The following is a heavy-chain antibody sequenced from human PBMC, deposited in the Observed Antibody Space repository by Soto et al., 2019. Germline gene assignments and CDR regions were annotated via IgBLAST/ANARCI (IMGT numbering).Heavy chain of an antibody. CDR2: ITPIFGTA. CDR3: ARDQGYDFWSGYSSRGDYYYGMDV. Sequence: SVKVSCKASGGTFSSYAISWVRQAPGQGLEWMGGITPIFGTANYAQKFQGRVTITADESTSTAYMELSSLRSEDTAVYYCARDQGYDFWSGYSSRGDYYYGMDVWGQGTTVTVSS. J-gene: IGHJ6*02. D-gene: IGHD3-3*01. CDR1: GGTFSSYA. V-gene: IGHV1-69*13.